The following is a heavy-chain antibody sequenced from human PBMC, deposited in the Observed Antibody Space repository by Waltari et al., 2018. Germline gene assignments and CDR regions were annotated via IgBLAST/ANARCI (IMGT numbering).Heavy chain of an antibody. CDR2: ISGSGGST. CDR1: GFTFSSYA. D-gene: IGHD3-3*01. CDR3: AKDQITIFGVVVIYWYFDL. J-gene: IGHJ2*01. Sequence: EVQLVESGGGSVQPGGSLRLSCAASGFTFSSYAMSWVRQAPGKGLEWVSAISGSGGSTYYADSVKGRFTISRDNSKNTLYLQMNSLRAEDTAVYYCAKDQITIFGVVVIYWYFDLWGRGTLVTVSS. V-gene: IGHV3-23*04.